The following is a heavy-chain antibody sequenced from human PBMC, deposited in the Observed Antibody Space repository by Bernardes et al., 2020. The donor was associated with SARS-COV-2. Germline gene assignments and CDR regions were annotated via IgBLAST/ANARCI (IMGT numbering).Heavy chain of an antibody. CDR2: IKSKTHGGTT. CDR1: GFIFSDYY. CDR3: STDLYYDSIWGGPDDAFDI. Sequence: GGSLRLSCAASGFIFSDYYMTWIRQAPGKGLEWVGRIKSKTHGGTTDYAAPVKGRFTVSRDDSKNTLYLQMNSLKTEDTAVYFCSTDLYYDSIWGGPDDAFDIWGQGTMVTVSS. J-gene: IGHJ3*02. V-gene: IGHV3-15*01. D-gene: IGHD3-22*01.